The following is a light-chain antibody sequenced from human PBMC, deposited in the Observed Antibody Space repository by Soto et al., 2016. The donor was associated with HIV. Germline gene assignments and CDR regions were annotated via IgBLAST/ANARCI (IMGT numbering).Light chain of an antibody. J-gene: IGKJ4*01. CDR2: KVS. CDR3: LQSAHWPPLT. V-gene: IGKV2-30*02. CDR1: QSLVRPDGITY. Sequence: DVVMTQSPLSLPVSLGQPASISCKSSQSLVRPDGITYLSWFQQRPGQSPRRLIYKVSNRDSGVPDRLSGSGSGTDFTLRISRVEAEDVAIYYCLQSAHWPPLTFGAGTKVEIK.